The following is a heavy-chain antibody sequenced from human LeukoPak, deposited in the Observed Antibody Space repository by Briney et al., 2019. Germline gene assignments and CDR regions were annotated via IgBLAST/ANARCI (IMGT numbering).Heavy chain of an antibody. CDR1: GFTFSSYA. J-gene: IGHJ5*02. V-gene: IGHV3-23*01. Sequence: PGGSLRLSCAASGFTFSSYAMSWVRQAPGKGLEWVSAISGSGGSTYYADSVKGRFTISRDNSKNTLYLQMNSLRAEDTAVYYCAKRNFYDFWSGYNPPGWFDPWGQGTLVTVSS. D-gene: IGHD3-3*01. CDR2: ISGSGGST. CDR3: AKRNFYDFWSGYNPPGWFDP.